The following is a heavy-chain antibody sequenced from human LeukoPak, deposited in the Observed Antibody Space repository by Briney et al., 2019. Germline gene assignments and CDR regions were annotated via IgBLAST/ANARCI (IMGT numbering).Heavy chain of an antibody. J-gene: IGHJ4*02. D-gene: IGHD2-8*01. Sequence: ASVKVSCKASGYTFTGYYMDWVRQAPGQGLEWMGWINHNSGGTNYAQKFQGRVTMTRDTSISTAYMELSRLRSDDTAVYYCARDRVGVYDYWGQGTLVTVSS. CDR2: INHNSGGT. CDR1: GYTFTGYY. V-gene: IGHV1-2*02. CDR3: ARDRVGVYDY.